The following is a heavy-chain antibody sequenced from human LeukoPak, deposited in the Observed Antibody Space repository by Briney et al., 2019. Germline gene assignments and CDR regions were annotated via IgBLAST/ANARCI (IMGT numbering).Heavy chain of an antibody. D-gene: IGHD3-3*01. Sequence: GASVKVSCKASGYTFTGYYMHWVRQAPGQGLEWMGWINPNSGGTNYAQKFQGRVTMTRDTSISTAYMELSRLRSDDTAVYYCARAHHYDFWSGYYTADYFDYWGQGTLVTVSS. CDR1: GYTFTGYY. CDR3: ARAHHYDFWSGYYTADYFDY. J-gene: IGHJ4*02. V-gene: IGHV1-2*02. CDR2: INPNSGGT.